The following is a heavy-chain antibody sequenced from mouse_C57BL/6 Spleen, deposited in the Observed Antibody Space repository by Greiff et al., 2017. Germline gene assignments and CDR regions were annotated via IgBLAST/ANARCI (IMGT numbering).Heavy chain of an antibody. CDR1: GYAFSSSW. D-gene: IGHD1-1*01. Sequence: QVQLKESGPELVKPGASVKISCKASGYAFSSSWMNWVKQRPGKGLEWIGRIYPGDGDTNYNGRVKGKATLTADKSSSTAYMQLSSLTSEDSAVYFCARNPLFTAVVATEWYFGVWGTGATVTVSS. CDR2: IYPGDGDT. V-gene: IGHV1-82*01. CDR3: ARNPLFTAVVATEWYFGV. J-gene: IGHJ1*03.